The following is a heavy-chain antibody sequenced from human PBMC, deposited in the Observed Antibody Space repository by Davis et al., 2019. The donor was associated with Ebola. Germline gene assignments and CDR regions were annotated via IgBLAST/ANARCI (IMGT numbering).Heavy chain of an antibody. J-gene: IGHJ5*02. CDR1: GYTFTSYD. CDR3: ARGLGYYDSGSLWFDP. D-gene: IGHD3-10*01. V-gene: IGHV1-8*01. CDR2: MNPNSGNT. Sequence: ASVKVSCKASGYTFTSYDINWVRQATGQGLEWMGWMNPNSGNTGYAQKFQGRVTMTRNTSISTAYMELSSLRSEDTAVYYCARGLGYYDSGSLWFDPWGQGTLVTVSS.